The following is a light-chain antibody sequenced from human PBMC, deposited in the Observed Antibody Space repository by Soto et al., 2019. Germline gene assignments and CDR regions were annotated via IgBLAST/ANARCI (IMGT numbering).Light chain of an antibody. J-gene: IGKJ3*01. CDR1: QDITNY. V-gene: IGKV1-33*01. CDR2: DAF. Sequence: DIQITQSPSSLSAAIGDNVTMTCQASQDITNYLNWYQQKAGKPPKLLIFDAFSLEEGVPSRFSGSGSGTDFTLSITSLRPEDLGTYYCQQAASLPQTFGPGTTVDVK. CDR3: QQAASLPQT.